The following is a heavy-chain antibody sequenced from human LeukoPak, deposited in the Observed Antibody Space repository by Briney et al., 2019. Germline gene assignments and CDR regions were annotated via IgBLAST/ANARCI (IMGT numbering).Heavy chain of an antibody. CDR2: ISAYNGNT. CDR1: GYTFTSYG. V-gene: IGHV1-18*01. D-gene: IGHD3-22*01. Sequence: GASVKVSCKASGYTFTSYGISWVRQAPGQGLERMGWISAYNGNTNYAQKLQGRVTMTTDTSTSTAYMELSSLRSEDTAVYYCATVRLSSGHFDYWGQGTLVTVSS. J-gene: IGHJ4*02. CDR3: ATVRLSSGHFDY.